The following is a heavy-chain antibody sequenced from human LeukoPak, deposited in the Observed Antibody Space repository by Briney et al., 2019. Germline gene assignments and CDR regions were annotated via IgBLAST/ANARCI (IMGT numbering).Heavy chain of an antibody. V-gene: IGHV4-59*01. CDR2: IYYSGST. D-gene: IGHD6-19*01. Sequence: SETLSLTCTVSGGSISSYYWSWIRQPPGKGLEWIGYIYYSGSTNYNPSLKSRVTISVDTSKNQFSLKLNSVTAADTAVYYCARASGWYRLAFDYWGQGTLSPSPQ. J-gene: IGHJ4*02. CDR3: ARASGWYRLAFDY. CDR1: GGSISSYY.